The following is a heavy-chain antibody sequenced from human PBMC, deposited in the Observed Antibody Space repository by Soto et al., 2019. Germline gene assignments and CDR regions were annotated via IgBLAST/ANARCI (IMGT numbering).Heavy chain of an antibody. V-gene: IGHV3-21*01. D-gene: IGHD2-2*01. Sequence: GGSLRLSCAASGFTFSSYSMNWVRQAPGKGLEWVSSISSSSSYIYYADSVKGRFTISRDNAKNSLYLQMNSLRAEDTAVYYCARESHSYAEFYYWGQGTMVAVSS. J-gene: IGHJ4*02. CDR2: ISSSSSYI. CDR3: ARESHSYAEFYY. CDR1: GFTFSSYS.